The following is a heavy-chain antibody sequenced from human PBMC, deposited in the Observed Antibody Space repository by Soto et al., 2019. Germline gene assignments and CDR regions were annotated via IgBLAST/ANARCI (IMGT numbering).Heavy chain of an antibody. CDR1: GGSISSSSYY. D-gene: IGHD3-10*01. CDR3: ARHYYYGSGSYLDY. CDR2: IYYSGST. J-gene: IGHJ4*02. V-gene: IGHV4-39*01. Sequence: SETLSLTCTVSGGSISSSSYYWGWIRQPPGKGLEWIGTIYYSGSTYYNPSLKSRVTISVNTSKNQISLKLSSVTAADTAVYYCARHYYYGSGSYLDYWGQGALVTVS.